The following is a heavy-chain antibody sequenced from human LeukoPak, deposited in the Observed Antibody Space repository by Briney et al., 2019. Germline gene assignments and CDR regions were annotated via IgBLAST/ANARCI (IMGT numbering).Heavy chain of an antibody. CDR2: IRIKAYGGTT. D-gene: IGHD2-21*02. Sequence: GRSLRLSCTASGFTFGDYAMSWVRQAPGKGLEWLGFIRIKAYGGTTEYAASVKGRFTISRDDSESIAYLQMNSLNTEDTAVYYCTRDVNFLLVTAPFDYWGQGTLVTVSS. V-gene: IGHV3-49*04. CDR3: TRDVNFLLVTAPFDY. J-gene: IGHJ4*02. CDR1: GFTFGDYA.